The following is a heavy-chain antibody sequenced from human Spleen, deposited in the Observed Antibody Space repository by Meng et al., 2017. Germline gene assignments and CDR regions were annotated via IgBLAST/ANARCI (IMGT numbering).Heavy chain of an antibody. CDR2: IHPSGNA. CDR1: GYTFTNYA. D-gene: IGHD6-19*01. Sequence: QVQLVQSGAEVKKPGASVKVSCKASGYTFTNYAMHWVRQAPGQGLEWMGWIHPSGNANYAQKFQGRVTMTTDTSTTTAYMELRSLRSDDSALYYCVKHSSDWSLDSWGQGTLVTVSS. J-gene: IGHJ4*02. V-gene: IGHV1-3*01. CDR3: VKHSSDWSLDS.